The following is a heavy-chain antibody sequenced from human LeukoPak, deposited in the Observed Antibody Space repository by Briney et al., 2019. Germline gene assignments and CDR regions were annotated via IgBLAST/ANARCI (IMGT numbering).Heavy chain of an antibody. CDR2: IIPIFGTA. J-gene: IGHJ4*02. Sequence: GASVKVSCKASGGTFSSYAISWVRQAPGQGLEWMGGIIPIFGTANYAQKFQGRVTITADESTSTAYMELRSLRSEDTAVYYCASGGSDRYSYGIDYWGQGTLVTVSS. D-gene: IGHD5-18*01. CDR1: GGTFSSYA. V-gene: IGHV1-69*13. CDR3: ASGGSDRYSYGIDY.